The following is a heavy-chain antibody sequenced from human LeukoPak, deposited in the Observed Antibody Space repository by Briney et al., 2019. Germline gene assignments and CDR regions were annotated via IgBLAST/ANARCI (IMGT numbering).Heavy chain of an antibody. V-gene: IGHV3-30*02. CDR1: GFTFTRSG. D-gene: IGHD1-26*01. J-gene: IGHJ4*02. CDR2: IQYDGDNK. CDR3: AKRWDSTWSYFDL. Sequence: GGSLRLSCVASGFTFTRSGMHRVRQAPGKGLEWVAFIQYDGDNKYYADSVKGRFTISRDDSQNTLYLQMNSLTVEDTAVYYCAKRWDSTWSYFDLWGQGTLVTVSS.